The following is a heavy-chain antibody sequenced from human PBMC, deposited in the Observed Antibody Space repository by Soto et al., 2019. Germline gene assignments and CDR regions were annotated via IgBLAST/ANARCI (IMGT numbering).Heavy chain of an antibody. CDR3: TTETEYYDSSGVTFDY. D-gene: IGHD3-22*01. J-gene: IGHJ4*02. Sequence: GESLKISCAASGFTFSNAWMNWVRQAPGKGLEWVGRIKSKTDGGTTNYAAPVKGRFTISRDDSKNTLYLQMNSLKTEDTAVYYCTTETEYYDSSGVTFDYWGQGTLVTVSS. CDR1: GFTFSNAW. CDR2: IKSKTDGGTT. V-gene: IGHV3-15*07.